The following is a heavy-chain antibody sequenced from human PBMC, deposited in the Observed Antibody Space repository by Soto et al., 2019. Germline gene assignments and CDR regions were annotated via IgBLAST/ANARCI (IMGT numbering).Heavy chain of an antibody. D-gene: IGHD5-18*01. CDR2: IDYSGTT. CDR3: ASDIHGYSRALDY. CDR1: GDPVSDGSYY. V-gene: IGHV4-61*03. J-gene: IGHJ4*02. Sequence: ETLALTCTVSGDPVSDGSYYWTWLRQPQGKGLEWIGYIDYSGTTNYNPSLKSRVTMSVDTSNNHFSLKLNSATGADTAVYYCASDIHGYSRALDYWGQGALVTVSS.